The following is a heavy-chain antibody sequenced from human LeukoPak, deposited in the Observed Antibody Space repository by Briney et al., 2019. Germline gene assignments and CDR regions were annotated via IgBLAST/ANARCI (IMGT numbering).Heavy chain of an antibody. Sequence: GGSLRLSCAACGFTFSSYAMSWVRQAPGKGLELVSAISGSGGSTYYADSVKGRFTISRDNSKNTLYLQMNCLRAEDTAVYYCAKDGGSSWTLYYFDYWGQGSLVTVSS. D-gene: IGHD6-13*01. J-gene: IGHJ4*02. CDR3: AKDGGSSWTLYYFDY. CDR2: ISGSGGST. V-gene: IGHV3-23*01. CDR1: GFTFSSYA.